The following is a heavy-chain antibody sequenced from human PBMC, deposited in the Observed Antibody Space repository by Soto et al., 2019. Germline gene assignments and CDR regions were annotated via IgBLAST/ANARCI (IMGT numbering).Heavy chain of an antibody. CDR3: ARGGGNRDAFDI. CDR1: GGSISSGDYY. J-gene: IGHJ3*02. CDR2: IYYSGST. V-gene: IGHV4-30-4*01. Sequence: QVQLQEAGPGLVKPSQTLSLTCTVSGGSISSGDYYWSWIRQPPGKGLEWIGYIYYSGSTYYNPSPKGGVTISVNPPKNQFSLKLSFGTAADPAVYYCARGGGNRDAFDIWGKGKMVTVSS. D-gene: IGHD2-15*01.